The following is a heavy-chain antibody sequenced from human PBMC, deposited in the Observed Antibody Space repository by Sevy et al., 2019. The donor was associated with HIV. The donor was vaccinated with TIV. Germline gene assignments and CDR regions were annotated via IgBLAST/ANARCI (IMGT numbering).Heavy chain of an antibody. CDR3: ATTKDYYDSSGSPFDY. V-gene: IGHV1-24*01. CDR1: GYTLSELS. Sequence: ASVKVSCMVSGYTLSELSMHWVRQAPGKGLEWMGSFDPEDDETIYAQKFQGRVTMTEDTSTDIAYMELNNLRFEDTAVYYCATTKDYYDSSGSPFDYWGQGTLVTVSS. CDR2: FDPEDDET. J-gene: IGHJ4*02. D-gene: IGHD3-22*01.